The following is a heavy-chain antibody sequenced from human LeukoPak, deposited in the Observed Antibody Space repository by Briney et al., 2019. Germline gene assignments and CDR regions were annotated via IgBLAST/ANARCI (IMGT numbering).Heavy chain of an antibody. CDR3: ARWTTEWELPEYYFDY. J-gene: IGHJ4*02. Sequence: SETLSLTCSVSGGSVSTYYWSWIRQPPGKGLEWVGSIHESGSSNSNSSLKSRVTISLDTSKNQFSLRLSSVIVADTAVYYCARWTTEWELPEYYFDYWGQGTLVTVSS. CDR2: IHESGSS. D-gene: IGHD1-26*01. CDR1: GGSVSTYY. V-gene: IGHV4-59*02.